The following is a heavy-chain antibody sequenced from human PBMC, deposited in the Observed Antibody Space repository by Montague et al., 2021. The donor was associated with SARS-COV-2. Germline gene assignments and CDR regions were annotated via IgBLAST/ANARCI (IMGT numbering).Heavy chain of an antibody. CDR1: GGSISSSSNY. D-gene: IGHD3-10*01. J-gene: IGHJ4*02. V-gene: IGHV4-39*01. Sequence: SETLSLTCSVSGGSISSSSNYWGWIRQPPGKGLEWIGNIYYSGSTYYNSSLKSRVTISVDTSKNQFSLKLSSVTAADTAVYYCARRGWFGELLWGQGTLVTASS. CDR2: IYYSGST. CDR3: ARRGWFGELL.